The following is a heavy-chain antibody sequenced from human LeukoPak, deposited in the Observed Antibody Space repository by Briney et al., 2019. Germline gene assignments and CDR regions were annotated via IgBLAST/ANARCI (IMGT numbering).Heavy chain of an antibody. J-gene: IGHJ4*02. CDR1: GVPFSTYD. D-gene: IGHD1-26*01. CDR2: INTDGTST. Sequence: PGGPLRLSCGASGVPFSTYDMTWGRQAPGKGVEGVSRINTDGTSTNTADSVSGRFTISKNNAKNTVYLQINGLRAEDTAVYYCARGSVGPDCWGQGTLVTVSS. CDR3: ARGSVGPDC. V-gene: IGHV3-74*01.